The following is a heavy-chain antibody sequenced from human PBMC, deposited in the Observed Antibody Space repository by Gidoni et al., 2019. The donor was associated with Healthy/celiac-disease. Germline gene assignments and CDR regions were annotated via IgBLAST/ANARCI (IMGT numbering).Heavy chain of an antibody. Sequence: EVQLVQSGAEVTKRGASLQISCTGSGYSFTSYWIGWVRQMPGKGLEWMGIIYPGDADTRYSPSFQGQVTISADKSISTAYLQWSSLKASDTAMYYCARPGFGELLPFDYWGQGTLVTVSS. CDR3: ARPGFGELLPFDY. J-gene: IGHJ4*02. V-gene: IGHV5-51*01. CDR1: GYSFTSYW. D-gene: IGHD3-10*01. CDR2: IYPGDADT.